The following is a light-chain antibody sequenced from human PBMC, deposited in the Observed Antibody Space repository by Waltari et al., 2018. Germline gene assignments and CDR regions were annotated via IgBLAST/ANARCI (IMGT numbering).Light chain of an antibody. V-gene: IGKV3-20*01. CDR3: QHYLRLPVT. J-gene: IGKJ1*01. CDR2: GAS. CDR1: PSVSRAF. Sequence: IVLTQSPGTLSLSLGERATLSCRASPSVSRAFAWYQQKPGQAPRLLIYGASTRATGIPDRFSGSGSGTDFSLTISRLEPDDFAVYYCQHYLRLPVTFGQGTTVEI.